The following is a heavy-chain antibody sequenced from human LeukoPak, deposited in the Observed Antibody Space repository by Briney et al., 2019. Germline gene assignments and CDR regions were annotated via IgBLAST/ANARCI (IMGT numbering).Heavy chain of an antibody. J-gene: IGHJ4*02. Sequence: KSSETLSLTCTASGGSISSGSYYWSWIRQPAGKGLEGIGRFYTSGSTNYNPSLKSRVTISVDTSKNQFSLKLSSVTAADTAVYYCARERLRTKGTQAFDWGQGTLVTVSS. CDR1: GGSISSGSYY. CDR2: FYTSGST. D-gene: IGHD2-8*01. CDR3: ARERLRTKGTQAFD. V-gene: IGHV4-61*02.